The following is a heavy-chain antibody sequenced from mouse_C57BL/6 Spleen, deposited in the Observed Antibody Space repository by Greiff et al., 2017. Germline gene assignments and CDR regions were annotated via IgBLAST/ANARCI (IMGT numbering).Heavy chain of an antibody. CDR2: ISSGGSYT. V-gene: IGHV5-6*01. J-gene: IGHJ1*03. D-gene: IGHD1-1*01. CDR3: ARPTVGWYFDV. Sequence: EVMLVESGGDLVKPGGSLKLSCAASGFTFSSYGMSWVRQTPDKRLEWVATISSGGSYTYYPDSAKGRFTSSRDNAKNTLYLQMSSLKSEDTAMYYCARPTVGWYFDVWGTGTTVTVSS. CDR1: GFTFSSYG.